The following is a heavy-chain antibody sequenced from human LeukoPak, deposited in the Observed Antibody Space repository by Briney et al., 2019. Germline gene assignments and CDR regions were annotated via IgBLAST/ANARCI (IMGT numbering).Heavy chain of an antibody. D-gene: IGHD3-22*01. V-gene: IGHV4-4*02. Sequence: PSETLSLTCAVSGGSISSSNWWSWVRQPPGKGLEWIGEIYHSGSTNYNPSLKSRVTISVDKSKNQFSLKLSSVTAADTAVYYCAREREYYDAKAEGGYYFDYWGQGTLVTVSS. CDR2: IYHSGST. CDR1: GGSISSSNW. J-gene: IGHJ4*02. CDR3: AREREYYDAKAEGGYYFDY.